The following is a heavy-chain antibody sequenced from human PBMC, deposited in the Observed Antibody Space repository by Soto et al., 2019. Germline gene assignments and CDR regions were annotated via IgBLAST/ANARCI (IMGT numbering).Heavy chain of an antibody. CDR1: GFSFSDAW. D-gene: IGHD1-7*01. Sequence: EVQLAVSGGGFVKPGGSLRLSCAVSGFSFSDAWLNWVRQAPGKGLEWVGRIKTKSDSAATDYGAPVKGRCIISRDDSKNTLFLQLKSLQAEDTAVYYCTRDLQNRRYTWNLYWGQGTLVTVSS. J-gene: IGHJ4*02. V-gene: IGHV3-15*07. CDR3: TRDLQNRRYTWNLY. CDR2: IKTKSDSAAT.